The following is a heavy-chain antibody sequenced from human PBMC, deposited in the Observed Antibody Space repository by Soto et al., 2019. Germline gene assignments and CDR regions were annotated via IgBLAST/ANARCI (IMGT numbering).Heavy chain of an antibody. CDR3: ARGPDPTDFDY. CDR2: INVYNGKT. CDR1: GYTFTNYG. Sequence: QVQLVQSGGEVAKPGASVKVSCKASGYTFTNYGITWVRQAPGLGLEWMGWINVYNGKTNYAQKFQARVTMTTDTSTNSVYMELRSLRSDDTAVYYCARGPDPTDFDYWGQGTLVTVSS. J-gene: IGHJ4*02. V-gene: IGHV1-18*01.